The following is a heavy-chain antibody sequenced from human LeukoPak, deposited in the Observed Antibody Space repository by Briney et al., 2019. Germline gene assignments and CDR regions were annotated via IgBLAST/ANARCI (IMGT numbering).Heavy chain of an antibody. D-gene: IGHD3-10*01. V-gene: IGHV4-34*01. CDR3: ASEYYYGSGSYPYYYYGMDA. Sequence: SETLSLTCAVYGGSFSGYYWSWIRQPPGKGLEWIGEINHSGSTNYNPSLKSRVTISVDTSKNQFSLKLSSVTAADTAVYYCASEYYYGSGSYPYYYYGMDAWGQGTTVTVSS. CDR2: INHSGST. CDR1: GGSFSGYY. J-gene: IGHJ6*02.